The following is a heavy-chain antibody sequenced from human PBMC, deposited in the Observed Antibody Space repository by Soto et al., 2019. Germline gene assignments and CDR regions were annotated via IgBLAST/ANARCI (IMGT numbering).Heavy chain of an antibody. J-gene: IGHJ4*02. Sequence: QVQLVESGGGVVQPGRSLRLSCAASGFTFSSYAMHWVHQAPGKGLEWVAVISYDGSNKYYADSVKGRFTISRDNSKNTLYLQMNSLRAEDTAVYYCARVGTIGLVPAAMTRFDYWGQGTLVTVSS. CDR2: ISYDGSNK. CDR3: ARVGTIGLVPAAMTRFDY. V-gene: IGHV3-30-3*01. D-gene: IGHD2-2*01. CDR1: GFTFSSYA.